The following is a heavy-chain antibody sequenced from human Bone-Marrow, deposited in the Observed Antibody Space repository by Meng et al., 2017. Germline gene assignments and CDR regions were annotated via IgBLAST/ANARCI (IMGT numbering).Heavy chain of an antibody. CDR1: GGTFSSYT. J-gene: IGHJ5*02. Sequence: SVKVSCKASGGTFSSYTISWVRQAPGQGLEWMGRIIPILGIANYAQKFQGRVTITADESTSTAYMELSSLRSEDTAVYYCAREDIVVVVAATGGDSWFDPWGQGTLVTVSS. CDR2: IIPILGIA. D-gene: IGHD2-15*01. CDR3: AREDIVVVVAATGGDSWFDP. V-gene: IGHV1-69*04.